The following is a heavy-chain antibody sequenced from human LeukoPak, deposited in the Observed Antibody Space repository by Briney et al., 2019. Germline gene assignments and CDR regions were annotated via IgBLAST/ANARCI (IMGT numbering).Heavy chain of an antibody. V-gene: IGHV3-23*01. CDR3: AKISRFFGSGSYPDF. CDR2: ISGTGDTT. CDR1: GFAFGNYG. Sequence: PGGSLRLSCAASGFAFGNYGMTWVRQAPGKGLECVSGISGTGDTTFYADSVEGRFTFSRDNSKGMLYLQMNSLKAEDTATYYCAKISRFFGSGSYPDFWGQGTLVTVS. J-gene: IGHJ4*02. D-gene: IGHD3-10*01.